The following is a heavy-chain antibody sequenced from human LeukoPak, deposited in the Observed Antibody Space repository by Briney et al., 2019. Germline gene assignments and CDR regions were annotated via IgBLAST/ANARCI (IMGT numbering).Heavy chain of an antibody. V-gene: IGHV3-7*03. Sequence: GGSLRLSCAASGFSFSGYWMTWVRQAPGKGLEWVANIKEDGSEKYYAGFVKGRFTISRDNAKNSLALQMNSLRAEDTAVYYCARRGSTDYWGQGTLVTVSS. CDR1: GFSFSGYW. J-gene: IGHJ4*02. CDR2: IKEDGSEK. D-gene: IGHD2/OR15-2a*01. CDR3: ARRGSTDY.